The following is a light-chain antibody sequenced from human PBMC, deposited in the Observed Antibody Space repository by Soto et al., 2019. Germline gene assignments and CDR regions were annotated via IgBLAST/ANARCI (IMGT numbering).Light chain of an antibody. J-gene: IGLJ1*01. Sequence: QSALTQPPSVSGSPGQSVAIPCTGTSSDVGSSNGVSWYQQPPGTAPKLMIYDVSNRPSGVPDRFSGSKSGNTASLTISGLQAEDEADYYRSSYTSSNTYVFGTGTKVTVL. CDR2: DVS. V-gene: IGLV2-18*02. CDR1: SSDVGSSNG. CDR3: SSYTSSNTYV.